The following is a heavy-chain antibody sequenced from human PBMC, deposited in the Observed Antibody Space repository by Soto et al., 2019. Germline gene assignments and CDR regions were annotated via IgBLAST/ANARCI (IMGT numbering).Heavy chain of an antibody. J-gene: IGHJ4*02. CDR2: VNPKSGFA. D-gene: IGHD1-1*01. Sequence: QVQLVQSGAEVKKPGASVKVSCKASGYTFINYDINWVRQAAGQGIEWMGWVNPKSGFAEFAQKFQGRVTMTRDTSVTTAYMELSSLTSEDTAVYYCVREDEIVSGTTYYFFDYWGQVTPVTVSS. CDR1: GYTFINYD. CDR3: VREDEIVSGTTYYFFDY. V-gene: IGHV1-8*01.